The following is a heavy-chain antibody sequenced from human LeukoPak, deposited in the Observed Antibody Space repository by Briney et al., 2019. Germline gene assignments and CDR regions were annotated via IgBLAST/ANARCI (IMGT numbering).Heavy chain of an antibody. J-gene: IGHJ3*02. CDR1: GFTFSSYS. V-gene: IGHV3-21*01. CDR2: ISSSSSYI. CDR3: ATDSSGPLSPAFDI. D-gene: IGHD3-22*01. Sequence: KPGGSLRLSCAASGFTFSSYSMNWVRQAPGKGLEWVSTISSSSSYIYYADSVKGRFTISRDNAKNSLYLQMNSLRAEDTAVYYCATDSSGPLSPAFDIWGQGTMVTVSS.